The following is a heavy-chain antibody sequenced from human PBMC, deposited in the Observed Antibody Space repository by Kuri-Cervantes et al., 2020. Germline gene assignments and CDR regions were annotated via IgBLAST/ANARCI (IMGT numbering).Heavy chain of an antibody. V-gene: IGHV1-69*13. CDR2: IIPIFGTA. CDR3: ARERSSGWYFDY. CDR1: GGTFSSYA. D-gene: IGHD6-19*01. J-gene: IGHJ4*02. Sequence: SVKVSCKASGGTFSSYAISWVRQAPGQGLEWMGGIIPIFGTANYAQKFQGRVTITADESASTAYMELSSLRSEDTAVYYCARERSSGWYFDYWGQGTLVTVSS.